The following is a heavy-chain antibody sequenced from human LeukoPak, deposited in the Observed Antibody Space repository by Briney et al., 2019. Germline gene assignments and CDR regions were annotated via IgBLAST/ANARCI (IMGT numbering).Heavy chain of an antibody. CDR3: AKEDYYDSSGYYPFDY. Sequence: GGSLRLSCAASGFIFSSYGMHWVRQAPGKGLEWVAFIRYDGSNKYYADSVKGRFTISRDNSKNTLYLQMNSLRAEDTAVYYCAKEDYYDSSGYYPFDYWGQGTLVTVSS. J-gene: IGHJ4*02. CDR2: IRYDGSNK. CDR1: GFIFSSYG. V-gene: IGHV3-30*02. D-gene: IGHD3-22*01.